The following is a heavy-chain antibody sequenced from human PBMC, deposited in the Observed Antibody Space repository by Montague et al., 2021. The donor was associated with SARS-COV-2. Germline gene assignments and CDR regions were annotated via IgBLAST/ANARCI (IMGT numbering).Heavy chain of an antibody. CDR1: GFTFSSYA. D-gene: IGHD1-26*01. Sequence: SLRLSCAASGFTFSSYAMHWVRQAPGKGLEWVAVISYDGSNKYYADSVKGRFTISRDNSKNTLYLQMNSLRAEDTAVYYCARPYSGSYLGWFDPWGQGTLSPSPQ. CDR2: ISYDGSNK. CDR3: ARPYSGSYLGWFDP. V-gene: IGHV3-30*04. J-gene: IGHJ5*02.